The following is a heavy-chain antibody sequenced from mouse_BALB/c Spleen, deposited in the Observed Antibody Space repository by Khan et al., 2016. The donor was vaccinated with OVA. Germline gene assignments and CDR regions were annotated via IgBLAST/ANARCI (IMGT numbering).Heavy chain of an antibody. CDR3: ARDRIDY. J-gene: IGHJ2*01. CDR2: INPTSGYT. CDR1: GYTFTSYW. Sequence: VQLQQSGAELAKPGASVKMSCTASGYTFTSYWMHWIKQRPGQGLEWIGYINPTSGYTDYNQKFRDKATLTADKSSSTAYMQLSSLTSDDSAVDYGARDRIDYWGQGTALTVSS. V-gene: IGHV1-7*01.